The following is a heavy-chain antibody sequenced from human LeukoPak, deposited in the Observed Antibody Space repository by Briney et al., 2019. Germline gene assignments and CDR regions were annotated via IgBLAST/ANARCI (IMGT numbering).Heavy chain of an antibody. J-gene: IGHJ4*02. D-gene: IGHD6-13*01. CDR1: GGTFSSYA. CDR3: ARDGYSSSWYRGGLDY. V-gene: IGHV1-69*13. CDR2: IIPIFGTA. Sequence: SVKVSCKASGGTFSSYAISWVRQAPGQGLEWMGGIIPIFGTANYAQKFQGRVTITADESTSTAYMELSSLRSEDTAVYYCARDGYSSSWYRGGLDYWGQGTLVTVSS.